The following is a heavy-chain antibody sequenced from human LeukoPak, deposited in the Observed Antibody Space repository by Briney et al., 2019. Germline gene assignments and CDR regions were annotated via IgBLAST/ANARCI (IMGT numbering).Heavy chain of an antibody. J-gene: IGHJ4*02. Sequence: GGSLRLSCAASGFTFRSYAMSWVRQAPGKGLEWVSAISGSGGSTYYADSVKGRFTMSRDNSKNTLYLQMNSLRAEDTAVYYCAKDQWLGNFDYWGQGTLVTVSS. CDR3: AKDQWLGNFDY. V-gene: IGHV3-23*01. CDR1: GFTFRSYA. D-gene: IGHD5-12*01. CDR2: ISGSGGST.